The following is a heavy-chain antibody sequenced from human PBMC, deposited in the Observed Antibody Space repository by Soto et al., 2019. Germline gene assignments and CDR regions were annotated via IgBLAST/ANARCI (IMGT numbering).Heavy chain of an antibody. J-gene: IGHJ4*02. D-gene: IGHD2-21*02. CDR2: ISAYNGNT. Sequence: ASVKVSCKASGYTFTSYGISWVRQAPGRGLEWMGWISAYNGNTNYAQKLQGRVTMTTDTSTSTAYMELRSLRSDDTAVYYCARDGPDCGGDCYSLFDYWGQGTLVTVSS. CDR1: GYTFTSYG. CDR3: ARDGPDCGGDCYSLFDY. V-gene: IGHV1-18*04.